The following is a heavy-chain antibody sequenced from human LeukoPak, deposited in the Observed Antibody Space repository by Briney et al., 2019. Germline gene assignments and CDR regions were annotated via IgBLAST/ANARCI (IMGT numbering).Heavy chain of an antibody. Sequence: PGGSLRLSCAASGFTFSDYYMSWIRQAPGKGLEWVSYISSSRSYTNYADSVKGRFTISRDNAKNSLYLQMNSLRAEDTAVYYCAKRRRDGLQSPNWFDPWGQGTLDIVSS. V-gene: IGHV3-11*03. CDR1: GFTFSDYY. D-gene: IGHD5-24*01. CDR3: AKRRRDGLQSPNWFDP. J-gene: IGHJ5*02. CDR2: ISSSRSYT.